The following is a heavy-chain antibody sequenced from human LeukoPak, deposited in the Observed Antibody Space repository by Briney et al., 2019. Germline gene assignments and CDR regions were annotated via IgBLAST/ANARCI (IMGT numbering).Heavy chain of an antibody. V-gene: IGHV1-24*01. D-gene: IGHD3-3*01. J-gene: IGHJ3*02. CDR2: FDPEDGET. CDR3: ATDQHDFWSGPNAFDI. CDR1: GGTFSSYA. Sequence: TSVKVSCKASGGTFSSYAINWVRQAPGQGLEWMGGFDPEDGETIYAQKFQGRVTMTEDTSTDTAYMELSSLRSEDTAVYYCATDQHDFWSGPNAFDIWGQGTVVTVSS.